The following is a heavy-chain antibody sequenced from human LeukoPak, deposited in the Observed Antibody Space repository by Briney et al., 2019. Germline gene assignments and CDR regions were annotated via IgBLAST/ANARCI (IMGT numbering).Heavy chain of an antibody. CDR3: ARDYCGGDCFPDY. CDR2: INPNSGDA. CDR1: GYTFTGYY. V-gene: IGHV1-2*06. J-gene: IGHJ4*02. D-gene: IGHD2-21*02. Sequence: ASVKVSCKASGYTFTGYYVHWVRQAPGPGLEWMGRINPNSGDANYAQKFQGRVTMTRDTSISTAYMELSRLRSDDTAVYYCARDYCGGDCFPDYWGQGTLVTVSS.